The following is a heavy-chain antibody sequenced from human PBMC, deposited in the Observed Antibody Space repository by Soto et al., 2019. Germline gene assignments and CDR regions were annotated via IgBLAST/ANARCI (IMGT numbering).Heavy chain of an antibody. CDR2: IYYSGST. V-gene: IGHV4-59*01. Sequence: SETLSLTCTVSGGSISSYYWSWIRQPPGKGLEWIGYIYYSGSTNYNPSLKSRVTISVDTSKNQFSLKLSSVTAADTAVYYCVRDLGGCSSTSCYYGMDVWGQGTTVTVSS. D-gene: IGHD2-2*01. J-gene: IGHJ6*02. CDR1: GGSISSYY. CDR3: VRDLGGCSSTSCYYGMDV.